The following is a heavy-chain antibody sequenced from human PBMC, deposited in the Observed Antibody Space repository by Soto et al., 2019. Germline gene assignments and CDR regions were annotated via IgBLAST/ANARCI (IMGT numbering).Heavy chain of an antibody. CDR2: IYPSGTT. V-gene: IGHV4-30-2*01. D-gene: IGHD4-17*01. CDR1: GGSISRGTFS. Sequence: QMQLQESGSGLVKPSQTLSLTCAVSGGSISRGTFSWNWIRQPPGEDLEWIGYIYPSGTTYYNPSLKSRLTISLDGSRDQFSLKLTSVSAADTAVYYCARGDGDWYFDLWGRGILVTV. CDR3: ARGDGDWYFDL. J-gene: IGHJ2*01.